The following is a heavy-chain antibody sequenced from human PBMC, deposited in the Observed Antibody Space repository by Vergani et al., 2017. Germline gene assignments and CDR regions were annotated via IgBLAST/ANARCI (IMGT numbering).Heavy chain of an antibody. Sequence: EVQLVESGGALFQPGGSLKLSCPASGFTFISYAINWVRQAPGKGLEYVSAISSNGGSTYYANSVKGRFTISRDNSKNTLYLQMGSLRAEDMAVYYCASSIFPDYYDILTGYYPFDYWGQGTLVTVSS. CDR2: ISSNGGST. V-gene: IGHV3-64*01. J-gene: IGHJ4*02. D-gene: IGHD3-9*01. CDR1: GFTFISYA. CDR3: ASSIFPDYYDILTGYYPFDY.